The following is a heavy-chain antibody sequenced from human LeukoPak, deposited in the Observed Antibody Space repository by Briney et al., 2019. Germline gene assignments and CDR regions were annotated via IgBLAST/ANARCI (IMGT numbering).Heavy chain of an antibody. CDR3: AKDTINLAYYFDY. CDR2: ISYDGSNK. V-gene: IGHV3-30*01. CDR1: GFTFSSYA. Sequence: PGRSLRLSCAASGFTFSSYAMHWVRQAPGKGLEWVAVISYDGSNKYYADSVKGRFTISRDNSKNTLYLQMNSLRAEDTAVYYCAKDTINLAYYFDYWGQGTLVTVSS. D-gene: IGHD5-12*01. J-gene: IGHJ4*02.